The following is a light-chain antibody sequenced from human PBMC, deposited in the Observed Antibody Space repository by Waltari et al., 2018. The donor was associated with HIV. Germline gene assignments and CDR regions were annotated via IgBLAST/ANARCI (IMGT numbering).Light chain of an antibody. CDR2: GDY. CDR1: SSSLGTNYD. J-gene: IGLJ1*01. Sequence: QSVLTQPPSVSGAPGQRVTISCSWSSSSLGTNYDVHWYQQLPRAAPKLLIYGDYKRPSGVPERFSASRSGTSASLAITGLQPEDEADYYCQSYDTIVGGFYVFGTGTKVTV. V-gene: IGLV1-40*01. CDR3: QSYDTIVGGFYV.